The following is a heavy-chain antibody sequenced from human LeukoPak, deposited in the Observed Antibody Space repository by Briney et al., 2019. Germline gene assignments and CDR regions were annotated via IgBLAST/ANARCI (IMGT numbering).Heavy chain of an antibody. Sequence: GGSLRLSCTVSGFTVNSKDMNWVRQAPGKGLEWVSLIYISGVTKYADSVQGRFTISRGNSKNTLYLQMNSLRAEDTAVYYCAQRSPSYWGQGTLVTVSS. D-gene: IGHD3-10*01. V-gene: IGHV3-66*01. CDR3: AQRSPSY. J-gene: IGHJ4*02. CDR1: GFTVNSKD. CDR2: IYISGVT.